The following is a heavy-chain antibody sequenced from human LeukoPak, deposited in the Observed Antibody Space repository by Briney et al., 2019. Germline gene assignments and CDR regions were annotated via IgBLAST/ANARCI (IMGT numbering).Heavy chain of an antibody. CDR3: ARHSSQGTFDN. J-gene: IGHJ4*02. CDR2: IGGNGAT. D-gene: IGHD1-1*01. CDR1: GFTFSTSA. V-gene: IGHV3-23*01. Sequence: PGGSLRLSCVGSGFTFSTSAMSWVRPAPGKGLEWVSAIGGNGATYYAESVKGRFTISRDTSRNTLYLQMNSLRAEDTAVYNCARHSSQGTFDNWGQGTLVTVSS.